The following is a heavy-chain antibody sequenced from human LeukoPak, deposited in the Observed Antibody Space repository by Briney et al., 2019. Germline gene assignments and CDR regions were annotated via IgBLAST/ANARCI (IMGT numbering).Heavy chain of an antibody. D-gene: IGHD3-22*01. V-gene: IGHV1-46*01. CDR1: GYTFTSYY. CDR2: INPSGGST. CDR3: ARGYYYDSSGPLFFY. J-gene: IGHJ4*02. Sequence: ASVKVSSKASGYTFTSYYMHWVRQAPGQGLEWMGLINPSGGSTSYAQKFQGRVTMTRDTSTSTVYMELSSLRSEDTAVYYCARGYYYDSSGPLFFYWGQGTLVTVSS.